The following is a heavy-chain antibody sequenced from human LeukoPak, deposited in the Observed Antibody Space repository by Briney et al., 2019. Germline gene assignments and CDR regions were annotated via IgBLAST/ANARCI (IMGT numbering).Heavy chain of an antibody. CDR3: ARTWFGELLFDY. Sequence: SETLSLTCAVSGGSISSGGYSWSWIRQPPGKGLEWIGYIYHSGSTYYSPSLKSRVTISVDRSKNQFSLKLSSVTAADTAVYYCARTWFGELLFDYWGQGTLVTVSS. D-gene: IGHD3-10*01. J-gene: IGHJ4*02. CDR2: IYHSGST. V-gene: IGHV4-30-2*01. CDR1: GGSISSGGYS.